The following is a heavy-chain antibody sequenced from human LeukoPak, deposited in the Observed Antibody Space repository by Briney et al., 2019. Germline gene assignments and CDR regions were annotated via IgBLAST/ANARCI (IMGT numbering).Heavy chain of an antibody. CDR1: GGSISSYY. Sequence: KPSETLSLTCTVSGGSISSYYWSWIRQPPGKGLEWIGYIYYSGSTNYNPSLKSRVTISVDTSKNQFSLKLSSETAADTAVYYCARAITPGGWYFDYWGQGTLVTVSS. D-gene: IGHD5-24*01. V-gene: IGHV4-59*01. CDR3: ARAITPGGWYFDY. CDR2: IYYSGST. J-gene: IGHJ4*02.